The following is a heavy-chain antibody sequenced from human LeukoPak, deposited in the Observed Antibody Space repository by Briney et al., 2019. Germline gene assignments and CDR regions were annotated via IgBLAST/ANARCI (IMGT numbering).Heavy chain of an antibody. D-gene: IGHD3-22*01. J-gene: IGHJ3*02. CDR3: ARSYYERSHAVGLAFDI. CDR2: INQDGSET. V-gene: IGHV3-7*05. Sequence: GGSLRLSCAASGFKFNFYWMSWVRQAPGKGLEWVANINQDGSETYYVDSVRGRFTISRENAKNSVNLQMDSLRAEETAVYYCARSYYERSHAVGLAFDIWGQGTMVTVSS. CDR1: GFKFNFYW.